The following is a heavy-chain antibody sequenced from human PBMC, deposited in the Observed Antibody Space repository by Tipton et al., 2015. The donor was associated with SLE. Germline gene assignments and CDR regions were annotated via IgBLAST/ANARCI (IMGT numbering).Heavy chain of an antibody. CDR2: IYYSGST. CDR1: GGSISSGDYY. J-gene: IGHJ1*01. V-gene: IGHV4-39*07. CDR3: ARYGTYDGSRYFQH. Sequence: TLSLTCTVSGGSISSGDYYWSWFRQPPGKGLEWIGSIYYSGSTYYNPSLKSRVTISVDTSKNQFSLKLSSVTAADTAVYYCARYGTYDGSRYFQHWGQGTLVTVSS. D-gene: IGHD1-26*01.